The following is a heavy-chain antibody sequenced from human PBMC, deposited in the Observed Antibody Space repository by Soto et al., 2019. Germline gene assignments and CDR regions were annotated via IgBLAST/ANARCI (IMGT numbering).Heavy chain of an antibody. V-gene: IGHV3-33*01. CDR2: IWYDGSNK. CDR1: GFTFSSYG. Sequence: QVQLVESGGGVVQPGRSLRLSCAASGFTFSSYGMHWVRQAPGKGLEWVAVIWYDGSNKYYADSVKGRFTISRDNSKNTLYLQMNSLRAEDTAVYYCATLGGGCSGHMDVWGKGTTVTVSS. J-gene: IGHJ6*03. D-gene: IGHD3-10*02. CDR3: ATLGGGCSGHMDV.